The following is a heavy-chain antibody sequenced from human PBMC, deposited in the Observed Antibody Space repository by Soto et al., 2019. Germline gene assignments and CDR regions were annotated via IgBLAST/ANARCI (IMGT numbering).Heavy chain of an antibody. D-gene: IGHD4-17*01. Sequence: QVQLQESGPGLVKPSQTLSLTCTVSGGSISSGGYYWSWIRQHPGKGLEWIGYIYYSGSTYYNPSLKSRVTIAVDTSKYQFSLKLRSVTAADTAVYYCARDSTVTTWGLVGAFDVWGQGTMVTVSS. CDR2: IYYSGST. CDR1: GGSISSGGYY. V-gene: IGHV4-31*03. J-gene: IGHJ3*01. CDR3: ARDSTVTTWGLVGAFDV.